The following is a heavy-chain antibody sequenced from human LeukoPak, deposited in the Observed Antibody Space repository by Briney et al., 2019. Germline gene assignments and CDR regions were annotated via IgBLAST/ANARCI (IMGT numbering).Heavy chain of an antibody. J-gene: IGHJ5*02. V-gene: IGHV4-39*07. CDR3: ARSDRIAAALFDP. CDR1: GGSISSSSYY. CDR2: IYYSGST. Sequence: SETLYLTCTVSGGSISSSSYYWGWIRQPPGKGLEWIGSIYYSGSTYYNPSLKSRVTISVDTSKNQFSLKLSSVTAADTAVYYCARSDRIAAALFDPWGQGTLVTVSS. D-gene: IGHD6-13*01.